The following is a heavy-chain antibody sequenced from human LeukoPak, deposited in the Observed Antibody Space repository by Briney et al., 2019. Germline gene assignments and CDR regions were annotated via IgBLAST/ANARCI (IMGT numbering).Heavy chain of an antibody. CDR1: GFTFSSYA. J-gene: IGHJ4*02. D-gene: IGHD2-2*01. Sequence: GGSLRLSCAASGFTFSSYAMSWVRQAPGKGLEWVSAISGSGGSTYYADSVKGRFTISRDNSKNTLYLQMNSLRVEDTTVYYCAKDTHSSSTPNYFDYWGQGTLVSVSS. CDR3: AKDTHSSSTPNYFDY. CDR2: ISGSGGST. V-gene: IGHV3-23*01.